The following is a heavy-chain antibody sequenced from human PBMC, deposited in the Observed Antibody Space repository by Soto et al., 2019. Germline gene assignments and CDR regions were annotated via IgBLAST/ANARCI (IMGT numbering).Heavy chain of an antibody. CDR1: CGSIVNVGYY. D-gene: IGHD4-17*01. CDR2: IYYSGST. J-gene: IGHJ4*02. Sequence: SLTKCLTNTVFCGSIVNVGYYWSWIRQHPGKGLEWIGYIYYSGSTYYNPSLKSRVTISVDTSKNQFSLKLSSVTAVDTAVYYCGSLGYGEALEYWGKGTLVTVS. V-gene: IGHV4-31*03. CDR3: GSLGYGEALEY.